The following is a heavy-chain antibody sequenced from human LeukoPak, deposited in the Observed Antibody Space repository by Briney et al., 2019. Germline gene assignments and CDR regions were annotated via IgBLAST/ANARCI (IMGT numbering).Heavy chain of an antibody. D-gene: IGHD3-16*01. CDR1: GFTFDDYA. CDR3: ARDYPKGANAFDI. Sequence: PGRSLRLSCAASGFTFDDYAMHWVRQAPGKGLEWVAVISYDGSNKYYADSVKGRFTISRDNSKNTLYLQMNSLRAEDTAVYYCARDYPKGANAFDIWGQGTMVTVSS. V-gene: IGHV3-30-3*01. J-gene: IGHJ3*02. CDR2: ISYDGSNK.